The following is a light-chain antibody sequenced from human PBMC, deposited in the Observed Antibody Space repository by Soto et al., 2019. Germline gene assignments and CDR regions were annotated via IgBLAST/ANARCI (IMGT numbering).Light chain of an antibody. V-gene: IGLV2-14*01. CDR2: EVS. J-gene: IGLJ1*01. Sequence: QSVLTQPASGSGSPGQSITISCTGTSSDVGGYNYVSWYQQHPGKAPKRIIYEVSNRPSGVSNRIAGSKSGNTDSLTISGPQAEAEADYSCESYTGKSTGVFGTGTKVTVL. CDR1: SSDVGGYNY. CDR3: ESYTGKSTGV.